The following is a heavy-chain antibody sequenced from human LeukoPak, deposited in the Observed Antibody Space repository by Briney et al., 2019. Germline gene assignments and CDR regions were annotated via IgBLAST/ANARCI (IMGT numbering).Heavy chain of an antibody. J-gene: IGHJ6*03. CDR3: ARDSRVGATTGYYYYYMDV. V-gene: IGHV1-69*13. CDR1: GGTFSSYA. CDR2: IIPIFGTA. Sequence: SVKVSCKASGGTFSSYAISWVRQAPGQGLEWMGGIIPIFGTANYAQKFQGRVTITADESTSTAYMELSSLRSEDTAVYYCARDSRVGATTGYYYYYMDVWGKGTTVTVSS. D-gene: IGHD1-26*01.